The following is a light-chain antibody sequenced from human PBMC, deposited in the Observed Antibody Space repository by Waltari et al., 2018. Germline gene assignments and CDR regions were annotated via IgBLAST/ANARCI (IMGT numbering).Light chain of an antibody. CDR2: GAS. V-gene: IGKV3-15*01. CDR1: QSADSK. CDR3: QQYKNWPPLT. Sequence: ETVMTQSPATLSVSAGERVTLSCRASQSADSKVAWYQKKPGLAPRLLIYGASTRARGIPDRFSGGGSGTEFTFTISSLQCEDGAVYYCQQYKNWPPLTFGGGTKVEIK. J-gene: IGKJ4*01.